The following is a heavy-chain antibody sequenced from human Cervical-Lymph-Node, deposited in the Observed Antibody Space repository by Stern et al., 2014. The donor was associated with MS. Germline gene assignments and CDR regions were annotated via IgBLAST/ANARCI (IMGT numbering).Heavy chain of an antibody. Sequence: EVQLVASGGGLVKPGGSLRLSCAASGFTFNNYRMNWVRQAPGKGLEWVSSISESSSYIYYADSVKGRFTISRDNAKNSLFLQMNSLRAEDTAVYYCARDYNGFAYWGQGTLVTVSS. D-gene: IGHD3-10*01. CDR2: ISESSSYI. CDR1: GFTFNNYR. V-gene: IGHV3-21*01. CDR3: ARDYNGFAY. J-gene: IGHJ4*02.